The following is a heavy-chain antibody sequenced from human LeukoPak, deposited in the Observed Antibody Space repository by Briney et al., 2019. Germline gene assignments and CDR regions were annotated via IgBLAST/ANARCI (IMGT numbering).Heavy chain of an antibody. D-gene: IGHD2-2*01. CDR3: ARGGDPVVVSAAIDY. V-gene: IGHV1-18*01. CDR2: ISTYNGNT. J-gene: IGHJ4*02. CDR1: GYTFTSYG. Sequence: GASVKVSCXASGYTFTSYGISWVRQAHGQGLEWMGWISTYNGNTNYAQKLQGRITMATDTSTSTAYMELGSLRSGDTAVYYCARGGDPVVVSAAIDYWGQGTLVTVSS.